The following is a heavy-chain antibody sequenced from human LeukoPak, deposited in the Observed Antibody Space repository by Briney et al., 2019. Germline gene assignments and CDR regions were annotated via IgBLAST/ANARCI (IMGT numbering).Heavy chain of an antibody. V-gene: IGHV4-38-2*02. Sequence: SETLSLTCTVSGYSISSSYYWGWIRQPPGKGLEWIGSIYHSGSTYYNPSLKSRVTISVDTSKNQFSLKLSSVTAADTAVYYCASYCTNGVCTYYFDYWGQGTLVTVSS. CDR1: GYSISSSYY. CDR2: IYHSGST. J-gene: IGHJ4*02. CDR3: ASYCTNGVCTYYFDY. D-gene: IGHD2-8*01.